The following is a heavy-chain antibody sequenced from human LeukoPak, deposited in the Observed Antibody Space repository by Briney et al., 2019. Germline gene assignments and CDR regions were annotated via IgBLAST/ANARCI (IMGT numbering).Heavy chain of an antibody. CDR1: GGSISSSSYC. CDR2: IYYSGST. J-gene: IGHJ4*02. D-gene: IGHD2-2*01. Sequence: SETLSLTCTVSGGSISSSSYCWGWIRQPPGKGLEWIGSIYYSGSTYYNPSLKSRVTISVDTSKNQFSLKLSSVTAADTAVYYCARHEVGYQLLPYYFDYWGQGTLVTVSS. V-gene: IGHV4-39*01. CDR3: ARHEVGYQLLPYYFDY.